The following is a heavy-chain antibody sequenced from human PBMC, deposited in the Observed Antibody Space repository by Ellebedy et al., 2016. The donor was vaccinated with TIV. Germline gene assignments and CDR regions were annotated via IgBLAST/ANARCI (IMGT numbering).Heavy chain of an antibody. D-gene: IGHD5-12*01. Sequence: GESLKISCAVSGFPFSRYWMSWVRQAPGKGLEWVANIKQDGSEKDYVDSVKGRFTISSDNAKNSLYLQMNSLRAEDTAVYYCRIVASDFDYWGQGALVTVSS. J-gene: IGHJ4*02. V-gene: IGHV3-7*03. CDR1: GFPFSRYW. CDR2: IKQDGSEK. CDR3: RIVASDFDY.